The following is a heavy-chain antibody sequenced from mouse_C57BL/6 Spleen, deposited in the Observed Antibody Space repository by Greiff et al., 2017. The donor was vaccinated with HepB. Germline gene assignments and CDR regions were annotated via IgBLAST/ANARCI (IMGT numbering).Heavy chain of an antibody. CDR3: TRAYYYGSSYGDFDY. D-gene: IGHD1-1*01. Sequence: EVKLQESGEGLVKPGGSLKLSCAASGFTFSSYAMSWVRQTPEKRLEWVAYISSGGDYIYYADTVKGRFTISRDNARNTLYLQMSSLKSEDTAMYYCTRAYYYGSSYGDFDYWGQGTTLTVSS. CDR2: ISSGGDYI. CDR1: GFTFSSYA. V-gene: IGHV5-9-1*02. J-gene: IGHJ2*01.